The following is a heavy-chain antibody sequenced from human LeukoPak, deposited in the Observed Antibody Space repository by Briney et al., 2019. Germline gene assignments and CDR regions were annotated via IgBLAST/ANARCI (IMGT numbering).Heavy chain of an antibody. CDR3: ARDPVATITSVLDY. J-gene: IGHJ4*02. D-gene: IGHD5-24*01. Sequence: PGRSLRLSCAASGFTFSSYAMHWFRQAPGKGLEWVAVISYDGSNKYYADSVKGRFTISRDNSKNTLYLQMNSLRAEDTAVHYCARDPVATITSVLDYWGQGTLVTVSS. CDR1: GFTFSSYA. V-gene: IGHV3-30*04. CDR2: ISYDGSNK.